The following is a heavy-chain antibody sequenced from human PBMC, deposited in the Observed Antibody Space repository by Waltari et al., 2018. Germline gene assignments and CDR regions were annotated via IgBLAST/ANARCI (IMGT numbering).Heavy chain of an antibody. CDR1: GDSISRSDYY. V-gene: IGHV4-39*07. J-gene: IGHJ5*01. CDR2: VDDSGNA. CDR3: ARQRPAALVAWFDS. D-gene: IGHD2-2*01. Sequence: QLQLQESGPGLVKPSETLSLSCTVSGDSISRSDYYWGWIRQPPGKGLEWIGSVDDSGNAYYTPSLKSRVDISTDTSKNQLSLGLTSVTAADSAVYHCARQRPAALVAWFDSWGQGTPVIVSS.